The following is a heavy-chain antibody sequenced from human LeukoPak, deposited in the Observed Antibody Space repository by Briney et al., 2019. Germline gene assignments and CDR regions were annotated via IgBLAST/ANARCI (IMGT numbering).Heavy chain of an antibody. V-gene: IGHV3-30*02. Sequence: GGSLRLSCAASGFTFSHYAMHWVRQAPGKGLEWVAFIRHDGSQIYYADSVKGRFTISRDNSKNTLYLQMKSLRAEDTAVYYCAKDVGGIVGTIEYYYAMDVWGQGTTVTVSS. CDR1: GFTFSHYA. D-gene: IGHD5-12*01. CDR2: IRHDGSQI. CDR3: AKDVGGIVGTIEYYYAMDV. J-gene: IGHJ6*02.